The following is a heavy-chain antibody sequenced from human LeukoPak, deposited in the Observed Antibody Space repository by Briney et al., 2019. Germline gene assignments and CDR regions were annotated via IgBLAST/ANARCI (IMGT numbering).Heavy chain of an antibody. CDR1: GFTFDDYA. Sequence: GGSLRLSCAASGFTFDDYAMHWVRQVPGKGLEWVSGIGWNSGTIHYADSVKGRFTISRDNAKNSLYLQMNSLRAEDTAVYYCARDRRFLTYYYYGMDVWGQGTTVTVSS. CDR2: IGWNSGTI. J-gene: IGHJ6*02. D-gene: IGHD2/OR15-2a*01. CDR3: ARDRRFLTYYYYGMDV. V-gene: IGHV3-9*01.